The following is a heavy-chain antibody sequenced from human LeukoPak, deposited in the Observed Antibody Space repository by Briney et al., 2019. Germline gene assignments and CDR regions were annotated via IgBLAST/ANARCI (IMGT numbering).Heavy chain of an antibody. CDR3: ARPIYYYDSSGLLDY. CDR1: GFTFSSYW. J-gene: IGHJ4*02. V-gene: IGHV3-74*01. D-gene: IGHD3-22*01. Sequence: GGSLRLSGAASGFTFSSYWMHWVRQAPGKGLVWVSRINSDGSSTSYADSVKGRFTISRDNAKNTLYLQMNSLRAEDTAVYYCARPIYYYDSSGLLDYWGQGTLVTVSS. CDR2: INSDGSST.